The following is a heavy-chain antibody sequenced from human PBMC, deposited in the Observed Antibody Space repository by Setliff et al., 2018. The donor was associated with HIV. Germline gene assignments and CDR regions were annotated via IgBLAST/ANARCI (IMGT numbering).Heavy chain of an antibody. CDR1: GFTFSSYS. Sequence: GGSLRLSCAASGFTFSSYSMNWVRQAPGKGLEWVSFISGSGSTTNYADSVKGRFTISRDNSKSTLYLQMNSLRDGDTALYYCAKNTPSIINYPYYYYMDVWGKGTTVTVSS. CDR2: ISGSGSTT. J-gene: IGHJ6*03. CDR3: AKNTPSIINYPYYYYMDV. D-gene: IGHD1-7*01. V-gene: IGHV3-48*02.